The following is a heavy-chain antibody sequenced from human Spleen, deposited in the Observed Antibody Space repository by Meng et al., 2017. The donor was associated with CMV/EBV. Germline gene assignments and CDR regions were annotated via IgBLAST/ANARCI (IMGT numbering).Heavy chain of an antibody. CDR1: GFSLSTRGVG. CDR2: IYWNDDK. J-gene: IGHJ4*02. V-gene: IGHV2-5*01. CDR3: GTFDY. Sequence: TLTLTCTFSGFSLSTRGVGVGWLRQPPGKALEWLALIYWNDDKRYNPSLKSRLTITKDTSKSQVVLTMTNMDPVDTATYYCGTFDYWGQGALVTVSS.